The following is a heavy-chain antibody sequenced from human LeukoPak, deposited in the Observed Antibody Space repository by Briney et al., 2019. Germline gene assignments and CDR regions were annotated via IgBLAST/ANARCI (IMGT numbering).Heavy chain of an antibody. V-gene: IGHV1-2*06. CDR3: ARDAGGWYYYYYYMDV. D-gene: IGHD6-19*01. CDR1: GYTFTGYY. Sequence: ASVKVSXKASGYTFTGYYMHWVRQAPGQGLEWMGRINPNSGGTNYAQKFQGRVTMTRDTSISTAYMELSRLRSDDTAVYYCARDAGGWYYYYYYMDVWGKGTTVTVSS. CDR2: INPNSGGT. J-gene: IGHJ6*03.